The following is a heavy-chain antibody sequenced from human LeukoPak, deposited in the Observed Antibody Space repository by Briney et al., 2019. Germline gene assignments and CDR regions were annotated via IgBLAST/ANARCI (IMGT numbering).Heavy chain of an antibody. CDR3: ARTHYDLLDY. J-gene: IGHJ4*02. Sequence: SETLSLTCTVSGGSISSYYWSWIRQPPGKGLEWIGYIYYSGSTNYNPSLKSRVTISVDTSKNQFSLRLTSVTAADTAVYYCARTHYDLLDYWGQGILVTVSS. V-gene: IGHV4-59*01. D-gene: IGHD3-22*01. CDR2: IYYSGST. CDR1: GGSISSYY.